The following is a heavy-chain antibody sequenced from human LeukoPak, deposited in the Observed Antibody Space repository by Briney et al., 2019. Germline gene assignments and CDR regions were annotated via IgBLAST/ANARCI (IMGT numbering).Heavy chain of an antibody. V-gene: IGHV4-34*01. J-gene: IGHJ4*02. CDR1: GFTFSNYD. CDR2: INHSGST. CDR3: ARGHSIVATIGEPEFDY. Sequence: GSLRLSCAASGFTFSNYDMSWVRQAPGKGLEWIGEINHSGSTNYNPSLKSRVTISVDTSKNQFSLKLSSVTAADTAVYYCARGHSIVATIGEPEFDYWGQGTLVTVSS. D-gene: IGHD5-12*01.